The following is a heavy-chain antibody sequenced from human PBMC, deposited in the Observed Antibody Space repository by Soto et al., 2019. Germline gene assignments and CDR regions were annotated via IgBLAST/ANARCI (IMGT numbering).Heavy chain of an antibody. CDR3: AKDAITIFGVPLHPYYGMDV. Sequence: QVQLVESGGGVVQPGRSLRLSCAASGFTFSSYGMHWVRQAPGKGLEWVAVIWYDGSNKYYADSVKGRFTISRDNSKNTLYLQMNSLRAEDTAVYYCAKDAITIFGVPLHPYYGMDVWGQGTTVTVSS. J-gene: IGHJ6*02. CDR2: IWYDGSNK. V-gene: IGHV3-33*06. CDR1: GFTFSSYG. D-gene: IGHD3-3*01.